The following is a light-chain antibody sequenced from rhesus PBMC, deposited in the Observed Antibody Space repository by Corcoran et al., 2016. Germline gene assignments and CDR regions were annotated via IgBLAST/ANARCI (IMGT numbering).Light chain of an antibody. CDR3: QQYNNSPPT. Sequence: DIQMTQSPSSLSASVGDRVTITCRASQDINNYLSWYQQKPGKAPKPLNYYASSLETGVPSRLSGSRSGTDYTRTISSLQPEDIATYYCQQYNNSPPTFGGGTKVELK. J-gene: IGKJ4*01. V-gene: IGKV1-66*01. CDR1: QDINNY. CDR2: YAS.